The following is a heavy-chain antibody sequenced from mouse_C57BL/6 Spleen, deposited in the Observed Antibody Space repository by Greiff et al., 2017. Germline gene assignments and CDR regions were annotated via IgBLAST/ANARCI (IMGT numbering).Heavy chain of an antibody. CDR1: GFTFSSYA. D-gene: IGHD2-5*01. CDR2: ISDGGSYT. J-gene: IGHJ2*01. CDR3: ARMGYSNYVFDY. V-gene: IGHV5-4*03. Sequence: EVKLMESGGGLVKPGGSLKLSCAASGFTFSSYAMSWVRQTPEKRLEWVATISDGGSYTYYPDNVKGRFTISSENAKNNLYLQMSHLKSEDTAMYYCARMGYSNYVFDYWGQGTTLTVSS.